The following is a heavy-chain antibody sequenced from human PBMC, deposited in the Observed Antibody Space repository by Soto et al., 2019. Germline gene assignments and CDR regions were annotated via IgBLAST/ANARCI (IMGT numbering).Heavy chain of an antibody. Sequence: SVKVSCKASGGTFSNYAISWVRQAPGQGLEWMGGIIPIFGIPNYAQKFQGRVTIIADESTSTVYMELSSLRSEDTAVYYCARVDHSGNSYPKAYFYDYGMDVWGQGTTVTVYS. J-gene: IGHJ6*02. D-gene: IGHD1-26*01. CDR1: GGTFSNYA. V-gene: IGHV1-69*13. CDR2: IIPIFGIP. CDR3: ARVDHSGNSYPKAYFYDYGMDV.